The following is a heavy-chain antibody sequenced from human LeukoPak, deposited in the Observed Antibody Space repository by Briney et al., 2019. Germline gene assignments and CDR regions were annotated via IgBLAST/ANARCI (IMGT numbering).Heavy chain of an antibody. D-gene: IGHD6-19*01. J-gene: IGHJ4*02. CDR1: SGFA. V-gene: IGHV3-23*01. Sequence: GGSLRLSCAAFSGFAMSWVRQAPGRGLEWVSAINGRGDDTYYPDSVEGRFTISSDNSNNTLYLQMNSLRAEDTAVYYCAKGHRSSSSFFDSWGQGILVTVSS. CDR3: AKGHRSSSSFFDS. CDR2: INGRGDDT.